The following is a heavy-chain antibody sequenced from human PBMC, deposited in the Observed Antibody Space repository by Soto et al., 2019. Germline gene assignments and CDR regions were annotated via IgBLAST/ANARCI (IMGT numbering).Heavy chain of an antibody. Sequence: QVRLQESGPGLVKPSETLSLTCTVSGGSISTYYWSWIRQPPGKGLEWIGYMYKTGNTIYNPSLKRRVPKAVHXXXNXXSLRLNAVPAADTAVYYGARDRWGYSGGDWNPLDVWGQGTTVTVSS. CDR2: MYKTGNT. V-gene: IGHV4-59*01. D-gene: IGHD2-21*02. J-gene: IGHJ6*02. CDR1: GGSISTYY. CDR3: ARDRWGYSGGDWNPLDV.